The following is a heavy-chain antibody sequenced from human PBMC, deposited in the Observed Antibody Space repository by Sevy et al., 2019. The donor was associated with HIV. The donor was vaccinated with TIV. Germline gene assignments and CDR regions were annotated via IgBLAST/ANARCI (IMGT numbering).Heavy chain of an antibody. CDR3: ARDPSYDDSSGYYNGYFDY. J-gene: IGHJ4*02. V-gene: IGHV3-7*01. CDR2: IKQDGSEK. Sequence: GGSLRLSCAASGFTFSSYWMSWVRQAPGKGLEWVANIKQDGSEKYYVDSVKGRFTIARDNAKNSLYLQMNSLGAEDTAVYYCARDPSYDDSSGYYNGYFDYWGQGTLVTVSS. CDR1: GFTFSSYW. D-gene: IGHD3-22*01.